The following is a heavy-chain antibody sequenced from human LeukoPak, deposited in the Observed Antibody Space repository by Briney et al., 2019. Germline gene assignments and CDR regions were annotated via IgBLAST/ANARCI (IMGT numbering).Heavy chain of an antibody. CDR1: GYSISSGYY. J-gene: IGHJ5*02. CDR3: ASLGISGTTWDWFDP. D-gene: IGHD1-7*01. V-gene: IGHV4-38-2*01. CDR2: IYHAET. Sequence: SETLSLTCAVSGYSISSGYYWGWTRQPPGKGLEWIGNIYHAETYYNPSLKSRVTISVDTSKNQFSLKLSSVTAADTALYYCASLGISGTTWDWFDPWGQGTLVTVSS.